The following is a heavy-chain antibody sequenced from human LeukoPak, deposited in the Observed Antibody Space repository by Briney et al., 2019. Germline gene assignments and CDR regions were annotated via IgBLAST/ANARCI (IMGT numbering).Heavy chain of an antibody. CDR3: AELGITMIGGV. CDR2: ILSSDTTI. D-gene: IGHD3-10*02. CDR1: GFSFSSYA. Sequence: PGGSLRLSCAASGFSFSSYAMNWVRQAPGKGLEWVSYILSSDTTIYYADSVKGRFTISRDNAKNSLYLQMNSLRAEDTAVYYCAELGITMIGGVWGKGTTVTISS. J-gene: IGHJ6*04. V-gene: IGHV3-48*03.